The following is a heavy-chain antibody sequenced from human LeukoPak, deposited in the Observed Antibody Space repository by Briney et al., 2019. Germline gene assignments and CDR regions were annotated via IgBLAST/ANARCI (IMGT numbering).Heavy chain of an antibody. CDR1: GYTLTGYY. CDR2: INPNSGGT. D-gene: IGHD1-26*01. V-gene: IGHV1-2*02. CDR3: ARSSGSSMYFDY. J-gene: IGHJ4*02. Sequence: GASVKVSCKASGYTLTGYYMHWVRQAPGQGLEWMGWINPNSGGTNYAQKFQGRVTMTRDTSISTAYMELSRLRSDDTAVYYCARSSGSSMYFDYWGQGTLVTVSS.